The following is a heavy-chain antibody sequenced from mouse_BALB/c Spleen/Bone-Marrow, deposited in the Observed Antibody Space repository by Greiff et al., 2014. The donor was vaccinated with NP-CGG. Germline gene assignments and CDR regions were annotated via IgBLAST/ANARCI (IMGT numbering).Heavy chain of an antibody. CDR1: GFNIKDYY. V-gene: IGHV14-4*02. J-gene: IGHJ2*01. CDR2: IDPGNGDT. D-gene: IGHD2-4*01. CDR3: NARGDYDLDYFDY. Sequence: VQLQQSGAELVRSGASVKLSCTASGFNIKDYYMHWVKQRPEQGLEWIGWIDPGNGDTEYAPKFQGKATMTADTSSNTAYLQLSSLTSEDTAVYYCNARGDYDLDYFDYWGQGTTLTVSS.